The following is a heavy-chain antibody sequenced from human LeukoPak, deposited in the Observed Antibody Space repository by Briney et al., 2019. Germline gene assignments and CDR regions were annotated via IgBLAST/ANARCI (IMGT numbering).Heavy chain of an antibody. Sequence: GGSLRLSCAVSGFTFSSYSINWVRQAPGKGLEWVSSISSSISFIYYADSVKGRFTISRDNAENSLYLQMNSLRAEDTAVYYCTRGSYGYAPDSWGQGTLVTVSS. J-gene: IGHJ5*01. D-gene: IGHD5-18*01. CDR1: GFTFSSYS. CDR3: TRGSYGYAPDS. CDR2: ISSSISFI. V-gene: IGHV3-21*01.